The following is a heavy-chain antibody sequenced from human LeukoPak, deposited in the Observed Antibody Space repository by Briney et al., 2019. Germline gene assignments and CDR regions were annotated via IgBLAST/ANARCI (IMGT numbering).Heavy chain of an antibody. V-gene: IGHV3-7*01. J-gene: IGHJ4*02. CDR3: ARGSRLGIMLMFDS. CDR2: IRQDGGEG. D-gene: IGHD3-9*01. Sequence: PGGSLRLSCAASGFMFSSYWMTWVRQAPGKGLEWVANIRQDGGEGYYVDSVKGRFTVSRDNAKNSLYLQMNSLRAEDTSVYYCARGSRLGIMLMFDSWGQGTLVTVSS. CDR1: GFMFSSYW.